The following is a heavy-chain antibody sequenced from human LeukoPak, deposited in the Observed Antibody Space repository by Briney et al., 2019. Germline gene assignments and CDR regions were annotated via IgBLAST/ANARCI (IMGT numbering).Heavy chain of an antibody. CDR1: GFTFSSYA. CDR2: IRQDGNEI. D-gene: IGHD1-26*01. V-gene: IGHV3-7*03. Sequence: GGSLRLSCAASGFTFSSYAMSWVRQAPGKGLEWVANIRQDGNEIYYVDSVKGRFTISRDNAKNSLSLQMNSLRADDTAVYYCARDKRADEGSKFDYWGQGTLVTVSS. CDR3: ARDKRADEGSKFDY. J-gene: IGHJ4*02.